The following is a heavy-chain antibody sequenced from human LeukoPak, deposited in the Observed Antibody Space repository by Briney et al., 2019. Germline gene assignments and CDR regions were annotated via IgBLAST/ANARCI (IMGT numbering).Heavy chain of an antibody. Sequence: GGSLRFSCAASGFTFSSYDMHWARQATRKGLEWVSAIGTAGDTYYPGSVKGRFTISRENAKNSLYLQMNSLRAGDTAVYYCASGGLHGAFDIWGQGTMVTVSS. J-gene: IGHJ3*02. V-gene: IGHV3-13*01. CDR1: GFTFSSYD. CDR2: IGTAGDT. CDR3: ASGGLHGAFDI. D-gene: IGHD2-21*02.